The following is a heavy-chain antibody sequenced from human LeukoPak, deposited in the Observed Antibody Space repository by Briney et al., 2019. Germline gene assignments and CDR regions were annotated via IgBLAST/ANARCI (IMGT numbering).Heavy chain of an antibody. Sequence: GASVKVSCKVSGYTLTELSMHWGRQAPGKGLEWMGGFDPEDGETIYAQKFQGRVTMTEDTSTDTAYMELSSLRSEDTAVYYCATDPFVKQQLGGSDYWGQGTLVTVSS. V-gene: IGHV1-24*01. D-gene: IGHD6-13*01. J-gene: IGHJ4*02. CDR2: FDPEDGET. CDR1: GYTLTELS. CDR3: ATDPFVKQQLGGSDY.